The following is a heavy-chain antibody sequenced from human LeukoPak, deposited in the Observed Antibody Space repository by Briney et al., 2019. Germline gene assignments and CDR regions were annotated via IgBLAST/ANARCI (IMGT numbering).Heavy chain of an antibody. D-gene: IGHD4-23*01. CDR1: GYTFTGYY. V-gene: IGHV1-2*02. CDR2: INPNSGGT. CDR3: ASSYGGNAWGGIDY. J-gene: IGHJ4*02. Sequence: ASVKVSCKASGYTFTGYYMHWVRQAPGQGLEWMGWINPNSGGTNYAQKFQGRVTMTRDTSISTAYMELSRLRSDDTAVYYCASSYGGNAWGGIDYWGQGTLVTVSS.